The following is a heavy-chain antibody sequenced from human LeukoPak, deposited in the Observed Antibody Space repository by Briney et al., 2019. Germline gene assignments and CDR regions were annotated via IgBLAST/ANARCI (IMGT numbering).Heavy chain of an antibody. Sequence: PSQTLSLTCTVSGGSISSGGYYWSWIRQHPGKGLEWIGYIYYSGSTYYNTSLKSRVTISVETSKTQFSLKLSSVTAADPAVYYCARSRSLWLGEFLLGGFDYWGQGTLVTVSS. CDR3: ARSRSLWLGEFLLGGFDY. CDR2: IYYSGST. J-gene: IGHJ4*02. D-gene: IGHD3-10*01. V-gene: IGHV4-31*03. CDR1: GGSISSGGYY.